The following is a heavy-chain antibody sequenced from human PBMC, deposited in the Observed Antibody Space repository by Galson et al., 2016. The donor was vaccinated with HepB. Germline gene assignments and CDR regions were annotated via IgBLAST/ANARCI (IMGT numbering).Heavy chain of an antibody. CDR1: GFTFRTYC. Sequence: SLRLSCAASGFTFRTYCMHWVRQAPGKGLVWVSRINIDGSRTTYADSVKGRFTISRDNANNTLYLQMNSLRAEDTAVYYCAKTLYGGNSDWGQGTLVTVSS. CDR3: AKTLYGGNSD. V-gene: IGHV3-74*01. J-gene: IGHJ4*02. CDR2: INIDGSRT. D-gene: IGHD4-23*01.